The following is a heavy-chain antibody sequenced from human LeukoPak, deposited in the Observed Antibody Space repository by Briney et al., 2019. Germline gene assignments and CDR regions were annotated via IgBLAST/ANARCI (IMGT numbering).Heavy chain of an antibody. J-gene: IGHJ4*02. CDR3: ARVRYSGTLFDY. V-gene: IGHV3-7*01. D-gene: IGHD1-26*01. Sequence: GGSLRLSCAASGFTFSDYWMSWVRQAPGKGLEWVATIDQDGRDKFSVDSVKGRFTISRDNARNSMYLQMKSLRAEDTAVYYCARVRYSGTLFDYWGQGTLVTVSS. CDR1: GFTFSDYW. CDR2: IDQDGRDK.